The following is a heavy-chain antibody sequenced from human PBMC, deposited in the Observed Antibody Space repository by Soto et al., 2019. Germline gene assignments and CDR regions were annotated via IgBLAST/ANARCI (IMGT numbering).Heavy chain of an antibody. Sequence: GGSLRLSCVASGFSFSTYDMDWVRQAPGKAPEWIAHISTTSFTIYYADSVKGRFTISRDNVRNSLYLEMKSLRDEDTAVYYCARDRCFDGSCYSASDFWGQGIQVTVSS. V-gene: IGHV3-48*02. CDR1: GFSFSTYD. J-gene: IGHJ4*02. D-gene: IGHD2-15*01. CDR2: ISTTSFTI. CDR3: ARDRCFDGSCYSASDF.